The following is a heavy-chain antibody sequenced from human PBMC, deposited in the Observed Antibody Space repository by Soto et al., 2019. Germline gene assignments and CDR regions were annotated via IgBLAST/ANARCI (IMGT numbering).Heavy chain of an antibody. Sequence: QLQLQESGSGLVKPSQTLSLTCAVSGGSISSGGYSWSWIRQPPGKGLEWIGYIYQSGSTYYNPSLKSRVTIXVXRXXDQFSLKLSSVTAADTAVYYCARRRGFPYYYGMDVWGQGTTVTVSS. CDR3: ARRRGFPYYYGMDV. CDR2: IYQSGST. V-gene: IGHV4-30-2*01. CDR1: GGSISSGGYS. D-gene: IGHD5-12*01. J-gene: IGHJ6*02.